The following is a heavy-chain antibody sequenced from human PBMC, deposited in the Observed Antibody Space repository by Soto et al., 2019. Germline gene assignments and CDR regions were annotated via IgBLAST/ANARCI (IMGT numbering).Heavy chain of an antibody. J-gene: IGHJ4*02. CDR2: IRSKANSYAT. D-gene: IGHD1-26*01. CDR1: GFTISASA. Sequence: EVQLVESGGGLVQPGGSLTLSCAASGFTISASAMHWVRQASGTGLEWVGRIRSKANSYATAYAASVNGRYTISRDDSKNTSYLQMNSLNTEDTAVYYCTSRVGIVGADYGGKGTLVTVAS. CDR3: TSRVGIVGADY. V-gene: IGHV3-73*02.